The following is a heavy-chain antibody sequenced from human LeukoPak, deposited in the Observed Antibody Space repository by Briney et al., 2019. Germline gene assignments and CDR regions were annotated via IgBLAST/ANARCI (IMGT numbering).Heavy chain of an antibody. J-gene: IGHJ4*02. CDR2: ISNSGTTV. D-gene: IGHD3-16*01. CDR1: GFTFSDYY. V-gene: IGHV3-11*04. CDR3: ARDKLRGSQNSFDY. Sequence: GGSLRLSCAASGFTFSDYYMSWIRQVPGKGLEWISYISNSGTTVYYADSVKGRFAISRDNTKNSLYLQMNSLRAEDTAVYYCARDKLRGSQNSFDYWGQGTLVTVSS.